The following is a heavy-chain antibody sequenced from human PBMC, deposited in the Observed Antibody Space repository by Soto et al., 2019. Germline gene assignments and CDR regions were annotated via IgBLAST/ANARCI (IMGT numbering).Heavy chain of an antibody. CDR2: ISAYNGNT. Sequence: QVQLVQSGAEVKKPGASVKVSCKASGYTFTSYGITWVRQAPGQGLEWMGWISAYNGNTNYAQKLQGRVTMTTDTSTRTPYKELRGLRSDDTAVYYCAIVLGRYCSGGSCEVHYYYYGMDVWGQGTTVTVSS. J-gene: IGHJ6*02. V-gene: IGHV1-18*04. D-gene: IGHD2-15*01. CDR1: GYTFTSYG. CDR3: AIVLGRYCSGGSCEVHYYYYGMDV.